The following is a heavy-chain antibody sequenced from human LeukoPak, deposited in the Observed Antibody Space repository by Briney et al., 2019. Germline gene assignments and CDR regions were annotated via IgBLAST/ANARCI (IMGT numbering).Heavy chain of an antibody. CDR1: GGSFSGYY. D-gene: IGHD2-8*01. Sequence: SETLSLTCAVYGGSFSGYYWSWIRQPPGKGLEWIGEINHSGSTNYNPSLKSRVAISVDTSKNQFSLKLSSVTAADTAVYYCARGRSVRIAYAAYGFDPWGQGTLVTVSS. CDR2: INHSGST. V-gene: IGHV4-34*01. J-gene: IGHJ5*02. CDR3: ARGRSVRIAYAAYGFDP.